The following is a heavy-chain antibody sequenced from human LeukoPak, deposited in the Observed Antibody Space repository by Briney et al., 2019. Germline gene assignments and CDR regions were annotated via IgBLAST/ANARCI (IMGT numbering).Heavy chain of an antibody. J-gene: IGHJ5*02. CDR1: GGSISSSSYY. CDR3: VRVGTYFLLS. Sequence: SETLSLTCTVSGGSISSSSYYWGWIRQPPGKGLEWIGSIYYSGSTYYNPSLKSRVTISVDTSKNQFSLKLSSVTAADTAVYYCVRVGTYFLLSWDQGTLVTVSS. V-gene: IGHV4-39*07. D-gene: IGHD1-26*01. CDR2: IYYSGST.